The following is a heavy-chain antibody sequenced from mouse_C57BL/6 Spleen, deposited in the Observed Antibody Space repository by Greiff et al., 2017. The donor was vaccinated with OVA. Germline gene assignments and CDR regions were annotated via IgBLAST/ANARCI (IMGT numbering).Heavy chain of an antibody. Sequence: QVQLQQSGAELVKPGASVKISCKASGYAFSSYWMNWVKQRPGQGLEWIGQIYPGDGDTNYNGKFKGKATLTADKSSSTAYMQLSSLTSEDSAVYFCARRTGPGYFDYWGQGTTLTVSS. CDR2: IYPGDGDT. CDR3: ARRTGPGYFDY. CDR1: GYAFSSYW. D-gene: IGHD4-1*01. V-gene: IGHV1-80*01. J-gene: IGHJ2*01.